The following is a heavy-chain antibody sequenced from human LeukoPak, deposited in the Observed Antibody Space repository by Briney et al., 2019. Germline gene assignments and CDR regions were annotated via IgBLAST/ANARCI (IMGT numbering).Heavy chain of an antibody. V-gene: IGHV3-64*01. CDR1: GFTFSSYA. D-gene: IGHD1-14*01. Sequence: GGSLRLSCAASGFTFSSYAMHWVRQAPGKGLEYVSAISSNGGSTYYANSVKGRFTISRDNSKNTLYLQMGSLRAEDMAVYYCARSQDEPTFDYWGQGTLVTVSS. CDR3: ARSQDEPTFDY. CDR2: ISSNGGST. J-gene: IGHJ4*02.